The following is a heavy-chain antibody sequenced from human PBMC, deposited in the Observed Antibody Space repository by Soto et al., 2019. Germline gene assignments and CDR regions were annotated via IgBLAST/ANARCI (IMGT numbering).Heavy chain of an antibody. D-gene: IGHD2-15*01. V-gene: IGHV4-59*01. J-gene: IGHJ4*02. Sequence: PSETLSLTCSVSGGSISGYYWSWIRQTPEKGLEWIGYIYYSGSTNYNPSLKSRVTILIDMSKTQFSLEVTSVTAADTAVYYCAAAPRYWGQGILVSVSS. CDR3: AAAPRY. CDR2: IYYSGST. CDR1: GGSISGYY.